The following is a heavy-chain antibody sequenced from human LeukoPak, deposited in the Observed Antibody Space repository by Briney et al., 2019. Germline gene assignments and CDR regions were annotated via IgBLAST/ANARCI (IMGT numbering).Heavy chain of an antibody. CDR3: ARDARLGYCSSTSCYAYYFDY. Sequence: GGSLRLSCAASGFTFSSYAMHWVCQAPGKGLEWVAVISYDGSKYYADSVKGRFTISRDNSKNTLYLQMNSLRAEDTAVYYCARDARLGYCSSTSCYAYYFDYWGQGTLVTVSS. CDR1: GFTFSSYA. CDR2: ISYDGSK. D-gene: IGHD2-2*01. J-gene: IGHJ4*02. V-gene: IGHV3-30*04.